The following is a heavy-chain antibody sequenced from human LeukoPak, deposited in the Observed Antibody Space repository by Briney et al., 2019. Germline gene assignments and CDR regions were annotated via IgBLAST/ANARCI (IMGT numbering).Heavy chain of an antibody. Sequence: GGSLRLSCAASGFTFSSYWMHWVRQAPGKGLVWVSRINSDGSSTSYADSVKGRFTISRDNAKNTLYLQMNSLRAEDTAVYYCAREILGYCSGGSCYGWFDPWGQGTPVTVSS. V-gene: IGHV3-74*01. J-gene: IGHJ5*02. D-gene: IGHD2-15*01. CDR1: GFTFSSYW. CDR3: AREILGYCSGGSCYGWFDP. CDR2: INSDGSST.